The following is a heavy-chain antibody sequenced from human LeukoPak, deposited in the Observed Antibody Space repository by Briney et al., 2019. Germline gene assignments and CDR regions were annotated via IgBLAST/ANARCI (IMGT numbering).Heavy chain of an antibody. V-gene: IGHV4-61*01. Sequence: PSETLSLTCTVSGGSISSSSYHWSWIRQPPGKGLEWIGYIYYSGSTNYNPSLKSRVTISVDTSKNQFSLKLSSVTAADTAVYYCARDRGAFDIWGQGTMVTVSS. CDR1: GGSISSSSYH. J-gene: IGHJ3*02. CDR3: ARDRGAFDI. CDR2: IYYSGST.